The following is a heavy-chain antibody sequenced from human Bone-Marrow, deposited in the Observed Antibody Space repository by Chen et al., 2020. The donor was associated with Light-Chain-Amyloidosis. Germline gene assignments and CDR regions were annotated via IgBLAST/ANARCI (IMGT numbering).Heavy chain of an antibody. CDR3: ARRRDGYNFDY. Sequence: EVQLEQSGPEVKKPGESLKISCKGSGYTFPNYWIGWVRQMPGKGLEWMGVIYPDDSDARYRPSCEGQVTISADKSITTADLRWRSLKASDTAMYYCARRRDGYNFDYWGQGTLVTVSS. V-gene: IGHV5-51*01. CDR1: GYTFPNYW. J-gene: IGHJ4*02. CDR2: IYPDDSDA. D-gene: IGHD5-12*01.